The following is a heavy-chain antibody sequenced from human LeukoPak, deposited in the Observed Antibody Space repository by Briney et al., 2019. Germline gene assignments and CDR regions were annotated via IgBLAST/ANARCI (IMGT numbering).Heavy chain of an antibody. CDR1: GFTFSSYA. CDR2: ISGSGGST. J-gene: IGHJ4*02. CDR3: AKDLYPYGDYPPHDY. V-gene: IGHV3-23*01. D-gene: IGHD4-17*01. Sequence: GGSLRLSCAASGFTFSSYAMSWVRQAPGKGLEWVSAISGSGGSTYYADSVKGRFTISRDNSKNTLYLQMNSLRAEDTAVYYCAKDLYPYGDYPPHDYWGQGTLVTVSS.